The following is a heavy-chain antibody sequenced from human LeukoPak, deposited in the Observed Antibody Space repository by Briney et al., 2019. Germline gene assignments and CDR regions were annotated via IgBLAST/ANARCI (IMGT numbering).Heavy chain of an antibody. Sequence: PGGSLRLSCAASGFTFSDYWMSWVRQAPGKGLEWVAVIWYDGSNKYYADSVKGRFTISRDNSKNTLYLQMNSLRAEDTAVYYCARCLGATSAIDYWGQGTLVTVSS. CDR3: ARCLGATSAIDY. V-gene: IGHV3-33*08. CDR1: GFTFSDYW. CDR2: IWYDGSNK. J-gene: IGHJ4*02. D-gene: IGHD1-26*01.